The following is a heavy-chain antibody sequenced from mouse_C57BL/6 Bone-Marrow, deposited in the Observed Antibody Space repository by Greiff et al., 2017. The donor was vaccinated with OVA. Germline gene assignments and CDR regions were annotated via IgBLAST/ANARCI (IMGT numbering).Heavy chain of an antibody. Sequence: QVQLKESGAELMKPGASVKLSCKATGYTFTGYWIEWVKQRPGHGLEWIGEILPGSGGTNYNEKFKGKATFTADTSSNTAYMQLSSLTTEDSAIYDCARWGIYYDYDYWGQGTTLTVSS. CDR1: GYTFTGYW. D-gene: IGHD2-4*01. CDR2: ILPGSGGT. J-gene: IGHJ2*01. V-gene: IGHV1-9*01. CDR3: ARWGIYYDYDY.